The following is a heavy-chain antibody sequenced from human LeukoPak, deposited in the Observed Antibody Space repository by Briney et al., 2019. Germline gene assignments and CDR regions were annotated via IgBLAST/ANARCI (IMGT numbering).Heavy chain of an antibody. V-gene: IGHV4-59*08. CDR3: ARQGDSSGWYGFSWFDP. J-gene: IGHJ5*02. D-gene: IGHD6-19*01. Sequence: PSETLSLTCTVSGGSISSYYWSWIRQPPGKGLEWIGYIYYSGSTNYNPSLKSRVTISVDTSKNQFSLKLGSVTAADTAVYYCARQGDSSGWYGFSWFDPWGQGTLVTVSS. CDR1: GGSISSYY. CDR2: IYYSGST.